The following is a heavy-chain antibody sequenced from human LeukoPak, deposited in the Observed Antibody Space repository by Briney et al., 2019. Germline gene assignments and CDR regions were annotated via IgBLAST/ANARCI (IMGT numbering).Heavy chain of an antibody. Sequence: GGSLRLSCAASGFTFSSYAMSWVRQAPGKGLEWVSSISSSSSYIYYADSVKGRFTISRDNAKNSLYLQMNSLRAEDTAVYYCARDLNWDFDYWGQGTLVTVSS. CDR1: GFTFSSYA. V-gene: IGHV3-21*01. J-gene: IGHJ4*02. CDR3: ARDLNWDFDY. D-gene: IGHD7-27*01. CDR2: ISSSSSYI.